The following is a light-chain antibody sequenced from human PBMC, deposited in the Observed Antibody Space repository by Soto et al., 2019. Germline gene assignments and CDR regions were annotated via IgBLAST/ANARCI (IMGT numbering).Light chain of an antibody. Sequence: SLLTQPPSVSETQGQRVTISCTGSSSNIGAYYDGHWYQQVPGTAPKLLICSNTSRPSGVPDRFSGSKSGTSASLAITGLQAEDEADYSCQSYDTSRRDYVFGTGTKVTVL. CDR2: SNT. V-gene: IGLV1-40*01. CDR3: QSYDTSRRDYV. CDR1: SSNIGAYYD. J-gene: IGLJ1*01.